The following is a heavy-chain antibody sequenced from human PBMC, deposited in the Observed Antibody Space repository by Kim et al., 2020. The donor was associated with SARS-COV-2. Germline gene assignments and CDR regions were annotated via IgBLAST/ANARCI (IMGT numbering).Heavy chain of an antibody. CDR1: GGSISSYY. V-gene: IGHV4-59*13. D-gene: IGHD3-10*01. CDR2: IYYSGST. Sequence: SETLSLTCTVSGGSISSYYWSWIRQPPGKGLEWIGYIYYSGSTNYNPSLKSRVTISVDTSKNQFSLKLSSVTAADTAVYYFARLGYGSGMSIHNWGQGTLVTVSS. CDR3: ARLGYGSGMSIHN. J-gene: IGHJ4*02.